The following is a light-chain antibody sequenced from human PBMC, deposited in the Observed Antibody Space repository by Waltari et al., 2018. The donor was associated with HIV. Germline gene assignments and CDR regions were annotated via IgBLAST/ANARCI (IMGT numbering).Light chain of an antibody. CDR1: SADVGGYNY. CDR3: SSSRV. CDR2: EVS. V-gene: IGLV2-8*01. J-gene: IGLJ3*02. Sequence: QSALTQPPSASRSPGQSVTIPSPGPSADVGGYNYVSWYQQHPGKSPKLTIYEVSKRPSGVPDRFSGSKSGNTASLTVSGLQAEDEADYYCSSSRVFGGGTKLTVL.